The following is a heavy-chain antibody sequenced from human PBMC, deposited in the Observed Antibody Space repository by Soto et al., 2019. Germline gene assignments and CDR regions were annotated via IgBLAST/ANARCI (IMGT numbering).Heavy chain of an antibody. J-gene: IGHJ5*02. CDR1: GGTFSSYA. Sequence: GASVKVSCKASGGTFSSYAISWVRQAPGQGLEWMGGIIPIFGTANYAQKFQGRVTITADESTSTAYMELSSLRSEDTAVYYCARDVTVTTFSGWFDPWGQGTLVTVSS. CDR2: IIPIFGTA. CDR3: ARDVTVTTFSGWFDP. D-gene: IGHD4-4*01. V-gene: IGHV1-69*13.